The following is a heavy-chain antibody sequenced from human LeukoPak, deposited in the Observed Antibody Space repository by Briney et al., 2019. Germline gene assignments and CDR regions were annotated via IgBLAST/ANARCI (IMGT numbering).Heavy chain of an antibody. J-gene: IGHJ3*02. V-gene: IGHV3-15*01. CDR2: KKSEADGGTT. CDR1: GFSFRSAW. Sequence: GGSLRLSCTVSGFSFRSAWMSWVRQAPGKGLEWVGRKKSEADGGTTAYAAHVRDRFTISRDGSKRTFFLQMNSLKTEDTAVYYCTTHFYFFDSGNYYIVDAFHRWGQGTMVTVSS. CDR3: TTHFYFFDSGNYYIVDAFHR. D-gene: IGHD3-22*01.